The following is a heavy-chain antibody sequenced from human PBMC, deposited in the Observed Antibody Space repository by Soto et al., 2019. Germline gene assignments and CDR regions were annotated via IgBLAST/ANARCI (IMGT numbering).Heavy chain of an antibody. CDR3: ASLSRGQYQLLVEDY. CDR1: GGTFSRYA. J-gene: IGHJ4*02. Sequence: QVQLVQSGAEVKKPGYSVKVSCKTSGGTFSRYAISWVRLAPGQGLEWMGGIIPIFDTANYAQKFQGRVTITADESTSTAYMELSSLRSEDTAVYYCASLSRGQYQLLVEDYWGQGSLVTVS. CDR2: IIPIFDTA. V-gene: IGHV1-69*01. D-gene: IGHD2-2*01.